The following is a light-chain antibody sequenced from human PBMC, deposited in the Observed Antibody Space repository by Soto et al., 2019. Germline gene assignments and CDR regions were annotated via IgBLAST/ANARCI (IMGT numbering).Light chain of an antibody. CDR2: DAS. J-gene: IGKJ5*01. CDR1: RSVSSS. Sequence: IVWTQSSATVSLSPGERAALSCRASRSVSSSLAWYQQKPGQAPRLLIYDASTRATGIAARFSGSGSGTEFTLTISSLQSEDVAFYYCKQYNNGPPIAFGQGTRLEIK. CDR3: KQYNNGPPIA. V-gene: IGKV3-15*01.